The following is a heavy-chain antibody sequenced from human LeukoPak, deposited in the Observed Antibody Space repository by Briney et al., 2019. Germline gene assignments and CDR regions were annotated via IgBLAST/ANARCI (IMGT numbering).Heavy chain of an antibody. Sequence: PGGSLRLSCAASGFTVTDNYMNWVRQSSGKGLEWVSTISETGRSTYYADSVKGQFTISRDNAKNALYLQMNSLTAEDTALYHCARDRSYGSFDFWGQGTLVTVSS. CDR3: ARDRSYGSFDF. CDR2: ISETGRST. D-gene: IGHD5-18*01. J-gene: IGHJ4*02. CDR1: GFTVTDNY. V-gene: IGHV3-69-1*01.